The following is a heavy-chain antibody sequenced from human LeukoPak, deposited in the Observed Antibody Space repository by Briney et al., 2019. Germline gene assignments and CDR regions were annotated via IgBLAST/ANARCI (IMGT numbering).Heavy chain of an antibody. CDR1: GFTFSSYA. CDR3: ARGGDYYYDSSSWFDP. D-gene: IGHD3-22*01. J-gene: IGHJ5*02. Sequence: GRSLRLSCAASGFTFSSYAMHWVRQAPGKGLEWVAVISYDGSNKYYADSVKGRFTISRDNSKNTLYLQMNSLRAEDTAVYYCARGGDYYYDSSSWFDPWGQGTLVTVSS. V-gene: IGHV3-30*04. CDR2: ISYDGSNK.